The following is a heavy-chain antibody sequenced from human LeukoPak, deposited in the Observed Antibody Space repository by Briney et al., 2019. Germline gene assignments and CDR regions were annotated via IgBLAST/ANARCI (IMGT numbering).Heavy chain of an antibody. V-gene: IGHV3-30*02. J-gene: IGHJ4*02. CDR2: IGHDGNNE. CDR3: AKDGAYYIDDY. CDR1: GLTFSNYG. D-gene: IGHD3-10*01. Sequence: GGSLRLSCATSGLTFSNYGMQWVRQAPGKGLEWVAFIGHDGNNEQYTDSLKGRFTISRDNSKNTLYLKMNSLRTEDTAVYYCAKDGAYYIDDYWGQGTLVTVSS.